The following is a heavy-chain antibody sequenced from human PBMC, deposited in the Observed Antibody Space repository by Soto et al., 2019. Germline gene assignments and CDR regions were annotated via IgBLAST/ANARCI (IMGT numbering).Heavy chain of an antibody. Sequence: ASVKVSCKASGYTFTSYGISWVRQAPGQGLEWMGWISAYNGNTNYAQKLQGRVTMTTDTSTSTAYMELRSLRYDDTAVYYCARDGENYDYVRGWFEPWGQGTLVAVSS. V-gene: IGHV1-18*04. CDR2: ISAYNGNT. D-gene: IGHD3-16*01. J-gene: IGHJ5*02. CDR3: ARDGENYDYVRGWFEP. CDR1: GYTFTSYG.